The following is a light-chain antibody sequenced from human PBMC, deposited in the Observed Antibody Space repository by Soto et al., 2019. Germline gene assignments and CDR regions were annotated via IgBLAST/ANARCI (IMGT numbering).Light chain of an antibody. CDR3: QRRGKWYLR. J-gene: IGKJ4*01. CDR1: QSGISS. Sequence: EVVMTRCPATLSVSAGDRGTFSCRASQSGISSVAWYEQEPGQAPRLLIYGGSIRATGIPASFSVSGSGTELILTITTLLSDDFATYSCQRRGKWYLRFGGGT. CDR2: GGS. V-gene: IGKV3-15*01.